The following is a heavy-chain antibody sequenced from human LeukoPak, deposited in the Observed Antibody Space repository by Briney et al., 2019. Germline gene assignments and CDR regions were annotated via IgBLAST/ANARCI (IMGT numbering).Heavy chain of an antibody. CDR1: GFFFSTYT. CDR3: VREAYEAGTLWYFDY. J-gene: IGHJ4*02. V-gene: IGHV3-21*06. D-gene: IGHD6-19*01. Sequence: GGSLGLSCAGSGFFFSTYTMNWIRQPPGKGLEWVSSISSHNTNIYYADSVKGRFIISRDNGDNSVFLEMNSLTADDTAIYYCVREAYEAGTLWYFDYWGQGALVTVSS. CDR2: ISSHNTNI.